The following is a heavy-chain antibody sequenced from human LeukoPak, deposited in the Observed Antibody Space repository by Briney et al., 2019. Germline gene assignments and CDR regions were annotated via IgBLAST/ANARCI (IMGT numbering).Heavy chain of an antibody. CDR2: INPNSGGT. J-gene: IGHJ4*02. CDR3: ARAQRWDCSSTSCYFDY. Sequence: ASVKVSCKASGYTFTGYYMHWVRQAPGQGLEWMGWINPNSGGTNYAQKFQGWVTMTRDTSISTAYMELSRLRSDVTAVYYCARAQRWDCSSTSCYFDYWGQGTLVTVSS. V-gene: IGHV1-2*04. D-gene: IGHD2-2*01. CDR1: GYTFTGYY.